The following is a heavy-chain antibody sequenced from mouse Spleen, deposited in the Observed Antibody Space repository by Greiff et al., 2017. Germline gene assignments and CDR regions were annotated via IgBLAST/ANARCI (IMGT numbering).Heavy chain of an antibody. CDR3: ARSPDLGLYFDY. V-gene: IGHV1-80*01. CDR1: GYAFSSYW. J-gene: IGHJ2*01. Sequence: VKLQESGAELVKPGASVKISCKASGYAFSSYWMNWVKQRPGKGLEWIGQIYPGDGDTNYNGKFKGKATLTADKSSSTAYMQLSSLTSEDSAVYFCARSPDLGLYFDYWGQGTTLTVSS. CDR2: IYPGDGDT. D-gene: IGHD4-1*01.